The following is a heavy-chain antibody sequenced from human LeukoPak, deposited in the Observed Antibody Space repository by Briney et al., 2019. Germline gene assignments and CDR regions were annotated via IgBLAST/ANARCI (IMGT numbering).Heavy chain of an antibody. Sequence: ASVKVSCKASGFTFTSSAMQWARQARGQRLEWIGWIVVGSGNTNYAQKFQERVTITRDMSTSTAYMELSSLRSEDTAVYYCAAGAGYSSSWYPPSAVEYYIDVWGKGTTVTVSS. J-gene: IGHJ6*03. CDR2: IVVGSGNT. D-gene: IGHD6-13*01. CDR3: AAGAGYSSSWYPPSAVEYYIDV. CDR1: GFTFTSSA. V-gene: IGHV1-58*02.